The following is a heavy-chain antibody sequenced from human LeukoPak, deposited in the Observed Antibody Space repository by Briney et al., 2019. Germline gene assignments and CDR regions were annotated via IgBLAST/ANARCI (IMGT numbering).Heavy chain of an antibody. CDR2: ISWNSGSL. CDR3: ARGLGGDQGYFDL. J-gene: IGHJ2*01. V-gene: IGHV3-9*01. CDR1: GFIFDDYA. Sequence: GGSLRLSCAASGFIFDDYAIHWVRQAPGKGLEWVSGISWNSGSLAYADSVKGRFTVSRDNAKNSLYPQMNSLRTEDTALYYCARGLGGDQGYFDLWGRGTLATVSS. D-gene: IGHD3-10*01.